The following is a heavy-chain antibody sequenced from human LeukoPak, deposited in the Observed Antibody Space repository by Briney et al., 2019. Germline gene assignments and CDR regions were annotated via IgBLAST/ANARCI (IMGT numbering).Heavy chain of an antibody. CDR3: ASTRYSSSWLYDY. CDR2: IYTSGST. D-gene: IGHD6-13*01. J-gene: IGHJ4*02. Sequence: SETLSLTCTVSGGSISSGSYYWSWIRQPAGKGLEWIGRIYTSGSTNYNPSLKSRVTISVDTSKNQFSLKLSSVTAADTAVYYCASTRYSSSWLYDYWGQGTLVTVSS. CDR1: GGSISSGSYY. V-gene: IGHV4-61*02.